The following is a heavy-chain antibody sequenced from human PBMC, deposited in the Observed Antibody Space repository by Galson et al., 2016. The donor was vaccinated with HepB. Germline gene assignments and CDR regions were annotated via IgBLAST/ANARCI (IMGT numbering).Heavy chain of an antibody. CDR2: IYYTGST. Sequence: ETLSLTCTVSGASISSSSYYWGWIRQPPGRGLDWIATIYYTGSTHYSPSLQSRVTISADSSRNQFSLRLSAVTAADTAVYYCARYLSGSYYYPMDVWGQGATVTISS. V-gene: IGHV4-39*01. CDR1: GASISSSSYY. CDR3: ARYLSGSYYYPMDV. D-gene: IGHD5-12*01. J-gene: IGHJ6*02.